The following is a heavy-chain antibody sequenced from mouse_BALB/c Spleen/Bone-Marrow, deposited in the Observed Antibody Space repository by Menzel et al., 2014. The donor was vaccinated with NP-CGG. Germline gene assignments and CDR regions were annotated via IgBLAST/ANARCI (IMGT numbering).Heavy chain of an antibody. Sequence: QVQLKQSGAELVRPGSSVKISCKASGYAFSSYWMNWVKQRPGQGLEWIGQIYPGDDDTNFNGKFKGKATLTADKSSSTVYMQLSSLTSEDSAVYFCAKGKDGGSPYFDVWGAGNTVTVSS. D-gene: IGHD2-3*01. CDR1: GYAFSSYW. CDR2: IYPGDDDT. J-gene: IGHJ1*01. V-gene: IGHV1-80*01. CDR3: AKGKDGGSPYFDV.